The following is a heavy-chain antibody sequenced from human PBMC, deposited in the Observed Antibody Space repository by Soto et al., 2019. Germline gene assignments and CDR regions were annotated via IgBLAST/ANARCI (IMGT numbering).Heavy chain of an antibody. CDR3: ARGGITTVPGVIIITGMDV. CDR1: GGTFSSYA. CDR2: IIPIFGTA. Sequence: SVKVSCKASGGTFSSYAISWVRQAPGQGLEWMGGIIPIFGTANYAQKFQGRVTITADESTSTAYMELSSLRSEDTAVYYCARGGITTVPGVIIITGMDVWGQGTTVTVSS. J-gene: IGHJ6*02. V-gene: IGHV1-69*13. D-gene: IGHD3-10*01.